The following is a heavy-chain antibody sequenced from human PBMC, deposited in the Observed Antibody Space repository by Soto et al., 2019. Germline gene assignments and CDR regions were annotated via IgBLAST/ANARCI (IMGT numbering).Heavy chain of an antibody. D-gene: IGHD2-15*01. CDR1: GFTFSNAW. V-gene: IGHV3-15*01. CDR3: TTFLDIVVVVAAPSYGMDV. J-gene: IGHJ6*02. CDR2: IKSKTDGGTT. Sequence: GSLRLSCAASGFTFSNAWMSWVRQAPGKGLEWVGRIKSKTDGGTTDYAAPVKGRFTISRDDSKNTLYLQMNSLKTEDTAVYYCTTFLDIVVVVAAPSYGMDVWGQGTTVTVSS.